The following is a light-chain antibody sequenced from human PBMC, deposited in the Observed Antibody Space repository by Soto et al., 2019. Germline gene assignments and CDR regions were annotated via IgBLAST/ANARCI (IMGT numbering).Light chain of an antibody. V-gene: IGKV3-11*01. Sequence: EIGLTQSPATLSLSPGDRATLSCRASQSVSRYLAWYQQKPGQAPRLVIHDTSTRATGVPDTFSGSGSGTEFTLTISSLEPEDSAMYYCQQRFSWPPTFGGGTHVEIK. CDR3: QQRFSWPPT. J-gene: IGKJ4*01. CDR1: QSVSRY. CDR2: DTS.